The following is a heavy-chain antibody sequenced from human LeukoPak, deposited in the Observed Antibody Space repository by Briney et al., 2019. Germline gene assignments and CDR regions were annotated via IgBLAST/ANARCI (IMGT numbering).Heavy chain of an antibody. V-gene: IGHV4-59*01. CDR2: IYYSGST. Sequence: SETLSLTCAVYGGSFSGYYWSWIRQSPGKGLEWIGYIYYSGSTNYNPSLKSRVTISVDTSKNQFSLKLSSVTAADTAVYYCARGVEYSSSWYASYFDYWGQGTLVTVSS. D-gene: IGHD6-13*01. CDR3: ARGVEYSSSWYASYFDY. J-gene: IGHJ4*02. CDR1: GGSFSGYY.